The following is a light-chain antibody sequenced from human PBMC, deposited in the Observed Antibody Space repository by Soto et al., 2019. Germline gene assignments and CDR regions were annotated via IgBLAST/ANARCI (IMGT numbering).Light chain of an antibody. Sequence: QSALTQPASVSGSPGQSITISCAGTNSDIGAYNFVSWYQQLPGKAPKLIIYEVSHRPSGISNRFSGSKSGNSASLSISGLQPDDESCYYCSSYRSSSTPVFGGGTKLTVL. J-gene: IGLJ3*02. V-gene: IGLV2-14*01. CDR2: EVS. CDR1: NSDIGAYNF. CDR3: SSYRSSSTPV.